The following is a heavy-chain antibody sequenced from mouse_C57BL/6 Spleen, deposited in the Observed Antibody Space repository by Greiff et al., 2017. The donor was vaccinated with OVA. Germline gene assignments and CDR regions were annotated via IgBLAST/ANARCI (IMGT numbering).Heavy chain of an antibody. V-gene: IGHV1-4*01. Sequence: VKLQQSGAELARPGASVKMSCTASGYTFTSYTMHWVKQRPGQGLEWIGYLNPSSGYNKYNQKFKDKATLTADKSSSTAYMQLSSLTSEYSAVYYCARGVDVRGSYFDVWGTGTTVTVSS. D-gene: IGHD2-3*01. J-gene: IGHJ1*03. CDR1: GYTFTSYT. CDR3: ARGVDVRGSYFDV. CDR2: LNPSSGYN.